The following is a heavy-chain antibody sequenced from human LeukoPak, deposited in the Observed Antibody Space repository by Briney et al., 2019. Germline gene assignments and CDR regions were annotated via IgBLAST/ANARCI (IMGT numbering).Heavy chain of an antibody. J-gene: IGHJ1*01. CDR2: ISAYNGNT. D-gene: IGHD1-26*01. V-gene: IGHV1-18*01. CDR1: GYTFTSYG. Sequence: ASVKVSCXASGYTFTSYGISWVRQAPGQGLEWMAWISAYNGNTNYAQKVQGRVTMTTDTSTSTAYMELRSLRSDDTAVYYCARDHIVGATTSVYFQHWGQGTLVTVSS. CDR3: ARDHIVGATTSVYFQH.